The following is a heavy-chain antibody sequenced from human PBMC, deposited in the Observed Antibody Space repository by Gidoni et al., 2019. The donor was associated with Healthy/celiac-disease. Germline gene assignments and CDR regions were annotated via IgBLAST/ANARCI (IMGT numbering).Heavy chain of an antibody. J-gene: IGHJ4*02. CDR1: GFTFSSYA. Sequence: EVQLLESGGGLVQPGGSLRLSCAASGFTFSSYAMSWVRQAPGKGLEWFSAISGSGGSTYYADSVKGRFTISRDNSKNTLYLQMNSLRAEDTAVYYCAKWVFYYYDSSGSVDYWGQGTLVTVSS. CDR2: ISGSGGST. CDR3: AKWVFYYYDSSGSVDY. D-gene: IGHD3-22*01. V-gene: IGHV3-23*01.